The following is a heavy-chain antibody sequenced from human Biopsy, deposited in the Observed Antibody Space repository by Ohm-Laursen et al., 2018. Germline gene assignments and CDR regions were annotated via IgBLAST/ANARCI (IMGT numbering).Heavy chain of an antibody. CDR1: SGSISSYY. Sequence: GTLSLTCTVSSGSISSYYWSWIRQPPGKGLEWIGYIDYRGSTKYNPSLRSRVTMSIDTSRNQFSLKLSSVTAADTAVYYCATTTMGTSGWFGNYFDSWGQGTLVTVSA. D-gene: IGHD6-19*01. CDR3: ATTTMGTSGWFGNYFDS. CDR2: IDYRGST. J-gene: IGHJ4*02. V-gene: IGHV4-59*08.